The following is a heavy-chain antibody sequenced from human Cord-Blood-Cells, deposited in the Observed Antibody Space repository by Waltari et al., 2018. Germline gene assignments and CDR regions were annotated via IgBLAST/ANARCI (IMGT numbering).Heavy chain of an antibody. CDR1: GYTFTGYY. CDR3: AREYSYGYWFDP. D-gene: IGHD5-18*01. V-gene: IGHV1-2*04. CDR2: INPNRGCT. Sequence: QVQLVQSGAEVKKPGASVKVSCKASGYTFTGYYMHWVRQAAGQGIEWVGGINPNRGCTNYAQKFQGWVTMTRDTSISTAYMELSRLRFDDTAVYYCAREYSYGYWFDPWGQGTLVTVSS. J-gene: IGHJ5*02.